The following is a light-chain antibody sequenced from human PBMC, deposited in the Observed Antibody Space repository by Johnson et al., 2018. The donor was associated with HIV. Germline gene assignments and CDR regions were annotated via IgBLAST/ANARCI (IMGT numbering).Light chain of an antibody. Sequence: QSVLTQPPSVSAAPGQKVTISCSGSSSNIGNNYVSWYQQLPGTAPKLLIYDNNKRPSGIPDRFSGSKSGTSATLGITGLQTGDEADYYCGTWASSRRSCMYGFGTGTKVTVL. V-gene: IGLV1-51*01. CDR1: SSNIGNNY. J-gene: IGLJ1*01. CDR3: GTWASSRRSCMYG. CDR2: DNN.